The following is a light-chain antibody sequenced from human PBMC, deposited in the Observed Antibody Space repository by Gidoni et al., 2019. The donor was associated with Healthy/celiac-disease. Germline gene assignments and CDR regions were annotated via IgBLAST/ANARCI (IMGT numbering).Light chain of an antibody. CDR2: EVS. V-gene: IGLV2-14*01. CDR3: SSYTSSSTFWV. Sequence: QSALTQPASVSGSPGQSITISCTGTSRDVGGYNYVSWYQQHPGKAPKLMIYEVSNRPSGVPDRFSGSKSGNTASLTISGLQAEDEADYYCSSYTSSSTFWVFGGGTKLTVL. J-gene: IGLJ3*02. CDR1: SRDVGGYNY.